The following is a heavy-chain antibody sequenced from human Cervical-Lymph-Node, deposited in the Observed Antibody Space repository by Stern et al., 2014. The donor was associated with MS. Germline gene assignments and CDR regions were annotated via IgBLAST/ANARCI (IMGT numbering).Heavy chain of an antibody. Sequence: QVQLVQSGAEVRKPGSSVKVSCKASGGTFSSHSFSWVRQAPGQGLEWMGKIIPICNPAHYAQKFQGRVTMTADGSTSTVYMELSSLRSEDTAVYYCAREGTETAVAAFDLWGQGTLVTVSS. CDR2: IIPICNPA. J-gene: IGHJ4*02. V-gene: IGHV1-69*18. D-gene: IGHD6-19*01. CDR3: AREGTETAVAAFDL. CDR1: GGTFSSHS.